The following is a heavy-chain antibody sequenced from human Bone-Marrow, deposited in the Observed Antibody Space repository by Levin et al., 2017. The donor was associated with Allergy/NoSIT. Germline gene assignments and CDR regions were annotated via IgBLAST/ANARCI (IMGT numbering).Heavy chain of an antibody. CDR3: ASRPGADPYYFDY. V-gene: IGHV3-23*01. CDR1: GFTLSDYG. D-gene: IGHD7-27*01. J-gene: IGHJ4*02. CDR2: IRGRGDTT. Sequence: GGSLRLSCVVSGFTLSDYGTSWVRQAPGKGLEWVSSIRGRGDTTYYADSVKGRFTISRDNSKNTLYLQMNNLRAEDTALYYCASRPGADPYYFDYWGQGTLVTVSS.